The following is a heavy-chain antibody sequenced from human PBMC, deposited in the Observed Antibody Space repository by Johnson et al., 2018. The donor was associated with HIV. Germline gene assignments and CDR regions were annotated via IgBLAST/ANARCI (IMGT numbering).Heavy chain of an antibody. Sequence: QVQLVESGGGVVQPGRSLRLSCAASGFTFSNYPMHWVRQAPGKGLEWVAVISYDGSDKDYADSVKGRFTISRDSSKNTLYLQMNSLRIEDTAVYYCAREGVWVKAFDIWGQGTMVTVSS. CDR3: AREGVWVKAFDI. D-gene: IGHD1-26*01. CDR1: GFTFSNYP. CDR2: ISYDGSDK. J-gene: IGHJ3*02. V-gene: IGHV3-30*04.